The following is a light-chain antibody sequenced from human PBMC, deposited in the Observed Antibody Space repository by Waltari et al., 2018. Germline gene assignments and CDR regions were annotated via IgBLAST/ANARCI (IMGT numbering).Light chain of an antibody. CDR1: ETVVDNS. CDR3: QQYGSAPWT. J-gene: IGKJ1*01. CDR2: SAS. V-gene: IGKV3-20*01. Sequence: EIVLTQSPGTLSSSPGERATLSCRASETVVDNSLAWFQQKPGQAPRLLIYSASTRATGIPDRFSGSGSGTDFSLTITRLESADFAVYHCQQYGSAPWTFGQGTKVEIK.